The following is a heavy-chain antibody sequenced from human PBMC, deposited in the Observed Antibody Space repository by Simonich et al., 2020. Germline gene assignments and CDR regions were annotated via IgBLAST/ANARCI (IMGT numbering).Heavy chain of an antibody. V-gene: IGHV1-2*06. CDR1: GYTFTGYY. Sequence: QVQLVQSGAEVKKPGASVKVSCKASGYTFTGYYMHWVGQAPGQGRGWRGRINPNSGGTNYDQKFQGRVNMTRDTSISTAYMELSRLRSDDTAVYYCASGWDWGFSHMSDYWGQGTLVTVSS. J-gene: IGHJ4*02. D-gene: IGHD7-27*01. CDR3: ASGWDWGFSHMSDY. CDR2: INPNSGGT.